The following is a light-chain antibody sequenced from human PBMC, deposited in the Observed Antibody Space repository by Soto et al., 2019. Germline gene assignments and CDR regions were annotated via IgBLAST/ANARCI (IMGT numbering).Light chain of an antibody. Sequence: IVLTQSPAILALSPGDRATLSCRASQSVSSSYLAWYQHKPGQAPRLLIHGASSRVTGIPDRFSGSGSGTEFTLKITRMENEDFAVYYCQKYKSLTFGGGTKVDIK. CDR1: QSVSSSY. J-gene: IGKJ4*01. V-gene: IGKV3-20*01. CDR2: GAS. CDR3: QKYKSLT.